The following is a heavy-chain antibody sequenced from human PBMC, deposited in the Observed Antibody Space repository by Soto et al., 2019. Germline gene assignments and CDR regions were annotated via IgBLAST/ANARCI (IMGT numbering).Heavy chain of an antibody. J-gene: IGHJ4*02. D-gene: IGHD4-17*01. CDR3: AKAATVVTLYYFDY. Sequence: EVQLLESGGGLVQPGGSLRLSCVASGFTFNNYGMSWVRQAPGKGLEWVSAITDSGGSTYYADSVKGRFTISRDNSKNTVYLQMNSLRAEDTAVYYCAKAATVVTLYYFDYWGQGTLVTVSS. V-gene: IGHV3-23*01. CDR1: GFTFNNYG. CDR2: ITDSGGST.